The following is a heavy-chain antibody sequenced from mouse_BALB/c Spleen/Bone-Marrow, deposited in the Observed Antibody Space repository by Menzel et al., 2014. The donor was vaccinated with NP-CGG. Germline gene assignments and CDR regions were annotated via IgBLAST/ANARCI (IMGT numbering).Heavy chain of an antibody. CDR1: GISITTGNYR. CDR3: ARYGNYFDY. Sequence: EVQLVESGPGLVKPSQTVSLTCTVTGISITTGNYRWSWIRHFPGNKLEWIGYIYYSGTITYNPSLTSRTTITRDTSXNQFFLEMNSLTAEDTATYYCARYGNYFDYWGQGTTLTVSS. V-gene: IGHV3-5*02. D-gene: IGHD2-1*01. CDR2: IYYSGTI. J-gene: IGHJ2*01.